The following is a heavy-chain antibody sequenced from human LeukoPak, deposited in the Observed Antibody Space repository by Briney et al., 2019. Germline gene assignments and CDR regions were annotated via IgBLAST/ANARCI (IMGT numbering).Heavy chain of an antibody. CDR3: ARGGNSEDPYYYYGMDV. D-gene: IGHD4-23*01. V-gene: IGHV3-30-3*01. J-gene: IGHJ6*02. Sequence: GGSLRLSCAASGFTFSSYAMHWVRQAPGKGLEWVAVISYDGSNKYYADSVKGRFTISRDNSKNTLYLQMNSLRAEDTAVYYCARGGNSEDPYYYYGMDVWGQGTTVTVSS. CDR2: ISYDGSNK. CDR1: GFTFSSYA.